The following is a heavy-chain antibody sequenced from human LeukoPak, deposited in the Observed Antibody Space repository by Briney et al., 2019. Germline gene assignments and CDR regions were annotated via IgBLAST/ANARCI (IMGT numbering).Heavy chain of an antibody. CDR2: ISYDGSNK. D-gene: IGHD6-19*01. V-gene: IGHV3-30*04. CDR1: GFTFSSYA. Sequence: GRSLRLSCAASGFTFSSYAMHWVRQAPGKGLEWVAVISYDGSNKYYADSVKGRFTISRDNSKNTLYLQMNSLRAEDTAVYYCARDLAGYSSGWYPLDYWGQGTLVTVSS. J-gene: IGHJ4*02. CDR3: ARDLAGYSSGWYPLDY.